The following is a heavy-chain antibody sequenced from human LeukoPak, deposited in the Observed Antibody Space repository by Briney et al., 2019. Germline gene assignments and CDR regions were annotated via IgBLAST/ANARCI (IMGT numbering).Heavy chain of an antibody. CDR3: AKDRWRGSYYTFDY. CDR1: GFTVSSND. D-gene: IGHD1-26*01. Sequence: GGSLRLSCAASGFTVSSNDMSWVRQAPGKGLEWVSVIYSGGSTYYADSVKGRFTISRDNSKNTLNLQVNSLIAEDTAIYYCAKDRWRGSYYTFDYWGQGTLVTVSS. CDR2: IYSGGST. J-gene: IGHJ4*02. V-gene: IGHV3-53*01.